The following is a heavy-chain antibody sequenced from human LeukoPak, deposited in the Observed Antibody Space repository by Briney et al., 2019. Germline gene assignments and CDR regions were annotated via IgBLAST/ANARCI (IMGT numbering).Heavy chain of an antibody. Sequence: SETLSLTCAVYGGSFSGYYWSWIRQPPGKGLEWIGEINHSGSTNYNPSLKSRVTISADTSKNQFSLKLSSVTAADTAVYYCARDLGYRVPGWFDPWGQGTLVTVSS. D-gene: IGHD3-16*02. CDR2: INHSGST. CDR1: GGSFSGYY. V-gene: IGHV4-34*09. CDR3: ARDLGYRVPGWFDP. J-gene: IGHJ5*02.